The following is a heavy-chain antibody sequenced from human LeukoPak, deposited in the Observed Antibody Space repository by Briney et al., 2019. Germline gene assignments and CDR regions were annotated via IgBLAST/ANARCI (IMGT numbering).Heavy chain of an antibody. V-gene: IGHV3-7*01. J-gene: IGHJ3*02. D-gene: IGHD3-22*01. CDR3: ARPAPYYDSSGYGAFDI. CDR2: IKQDGSEK. CDR1: GFTFSSYW. Sequence: GGSLRLSCAAAGFTFSSYWMSWVRQAPGKGLEWVANIKQDGSEKYYVDSVKGRFTISRDNAKNSLYLQMNSLRAEDTAVYYCARPAPYYDSSGYGAFDIWGQGTMVTVSS.